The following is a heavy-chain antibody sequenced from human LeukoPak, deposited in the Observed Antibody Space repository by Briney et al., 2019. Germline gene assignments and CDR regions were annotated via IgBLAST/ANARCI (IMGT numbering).Heavy chain of an antibody. V-gene: IGHV3-53*01. CDR2: IYSDGST. D-gene: IGHD6-19*01. CDR1: RFTFSNYW. Sequence: GGSLRLSCADSRFTFSNYWMSWVRQAPGKGLEWASLIYSDGSTYYADSVKGRFTISRDNSKNTLYLQVNSLRAEDTAVYYCAREAIVVAGYFDYWGQGTLVTVSS. CDR3: AREAIVVAGYFDY. J-gene: IGHJ4*02.